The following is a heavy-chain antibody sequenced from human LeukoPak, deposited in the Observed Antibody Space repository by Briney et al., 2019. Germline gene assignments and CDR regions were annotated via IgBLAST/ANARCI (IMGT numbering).Heavy chain of an antibody. CDR2: IKNKADGGTT. V-gene: IGHV3-15*01. J-gene: IGHJ4*02. CDR3: TTADLRNNS. CDR1: GFTFSDYY. Sequence: PGGSLRLSCAASGFTFSDYYMSWLRQAPGKGLECVGRIKNKADGGTTDYAAPVKDRFSISRDDSENTLILQMNGLKTEDTAMYYCTTADLRNNSWGQGTLVTVSS. D-gene: IGHD1-14*01.